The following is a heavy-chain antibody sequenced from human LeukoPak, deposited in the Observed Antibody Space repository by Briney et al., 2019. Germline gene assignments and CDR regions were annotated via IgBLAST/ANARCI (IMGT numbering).Heavy chain of an antibody. V-gene: IGHV4-34*01. J-gene: IGHJ5*02. Sequence: PSETLSLTCTVSGGSISSYYWSWIRQPPGKGLEWIGEIKHSGSTTYNPSLKSRVTISLDTSKNQFSLKLSSVTAADTAVYFCADATPYDFWSGYITWGQGTLVTVSS. D-gene: IGHD3-3*01. CDR2: IKHSGST. CDR1: GGSISSYY. CDR3: ADATPYDFWSGYIT.